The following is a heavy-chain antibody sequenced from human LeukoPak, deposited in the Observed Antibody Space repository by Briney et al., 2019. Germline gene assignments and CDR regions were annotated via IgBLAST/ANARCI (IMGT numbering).Heavy chain of an antibody. J-gene: IGHJ4*02. D-gene: IGHD1-14*01. CDR3: ARVTTRGTRTRGYYFDY. Sequence: PSQTLSLTCTVSGGSISSGGYYWSWIRQPPGKGLEWMGYIYYSGSTYYNPSLKRRVTISVDTSKNQLSLKLSSVTAADTAVYYCARVTTRGTRTRGYYFDYWGQGTLVTVSS. CDR2: IYYSGST. CDR1: GGSISSGGYY. V-gene: IGHV4-31*03.